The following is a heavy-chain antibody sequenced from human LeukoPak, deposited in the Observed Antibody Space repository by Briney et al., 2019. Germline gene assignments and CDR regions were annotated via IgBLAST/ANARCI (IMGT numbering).Heavy chain of an antibody. J-gene: IGHJ2*01. V-gene: IGHV4-59*01. CDR3: AREKAFAPRITIFGVVDYWYFDL. CDR2: IYYSGST. D-gene: IGHD3-3*01. CDR1: GGSISSYY. Sequence: SENLSLTCSVSGGSISSYYWSWIRQPPGKGLEWIGYIYYSGSTNYNPSLKSRVTISVDTSKNQFSLKLSPVTAADTAVYYCAREKAFAPRITIFGVVDYWYFDLWGRGTLVAVSA.